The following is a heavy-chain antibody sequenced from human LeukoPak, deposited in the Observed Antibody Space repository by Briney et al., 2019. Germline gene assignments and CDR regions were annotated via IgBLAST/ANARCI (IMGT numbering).Heavy chain of an antibody. CDR1: GFTFSSYS. D-gene: IGHD3-22*01. CDR3: ARNPYYYDTSGHFDY. Sequence: GGSLRLSCAASGFTFSSYSMNWVRQAPGKGLEWVSSTSSSGHYIYYADSVKGRFTISRDNAKNSLFLQMNSLRAEDMAVYYCARNPYYYDTSGHFDYWGQGTLVTVSS. CDR2: TSSSGHYI. V-gene: IGHV3-21*01. J-gene: IGHJ4*02.